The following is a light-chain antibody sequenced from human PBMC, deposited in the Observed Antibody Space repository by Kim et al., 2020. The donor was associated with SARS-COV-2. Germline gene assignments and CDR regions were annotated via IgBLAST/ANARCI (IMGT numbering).Light chain of an antibody. J-gene: IGLJ2*01. V-gene: IGLV3-19*01. CDR1: SLRDYY. CDR2: AKT. Sequence: SSELTQDPAMSVALGQTVRITCQGDSLRDYYANWFQQRPGQAPVLVMYAKTYRPSGIPDRFSGSSSGTSSSLIITGAQAEDEAVYYCNARDRNHILFGGGTQLTVL. CDR3: NARDRNHIL.